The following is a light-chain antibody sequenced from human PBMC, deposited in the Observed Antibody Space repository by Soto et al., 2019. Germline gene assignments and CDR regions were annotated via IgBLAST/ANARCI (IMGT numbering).Light chain of an antibody. V-gene: IGKV1-5*01. Sequence: DIQMTQSPSSVSASVGDRVTITCRASQAIDSWLAWYQQKPGEAPKLLIYDASSLESGVPLRFSGSGSGTKFTLTISSLQPDDFATYYCQQYKSYSSSFGQGTKVEIK. CDR1: QAIDSW. CDR3: QQYKSYSSS. J-gene: IGKJ1*01. CDR2: DAS.